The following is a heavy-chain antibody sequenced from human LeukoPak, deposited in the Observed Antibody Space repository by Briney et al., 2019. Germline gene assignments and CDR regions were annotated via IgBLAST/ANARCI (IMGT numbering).Heavy chain of an antibody. CDR3: ARGLNHNDRPTDAFDI. J-gene: IGHJ3*02. V-gene: IGHV1-69*13. D-gene: IGHD3-22*01. Sequence: SVKVSCKASGGSLSNYAINWVRQAPGQGPEWMGGIIPIFGTPKYVQRFQGRVTITADEPTSTAYMELRSLTSEGTAVYYCARGLNHNDRPTDAFDIWGQGTKVTISS. CDR1: GGSLSNYA. CDR2: IIPIFGTP.